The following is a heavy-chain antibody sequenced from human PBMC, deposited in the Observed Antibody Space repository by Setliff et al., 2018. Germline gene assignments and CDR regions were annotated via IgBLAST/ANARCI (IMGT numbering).Heavy chain of an antibody. CDR1: GDSISSTYH. D-gene: IGHD3-16*01. V-gene: IGHV4-61*05. J-gene: IGHJ4*02. CDR3: ARVAPLIADTDTSDF. Sequence: SETLSLTCNVSGDSISSTYHWGWIRQSPGKGLEWIGTIYARGINNYHPSLKSRVTISVDTSKNQFSLEMTSVTAADTAVYYCARVAPLIADTDTSDFWGQGTLVTVSS. CDR2: IYARGIN.